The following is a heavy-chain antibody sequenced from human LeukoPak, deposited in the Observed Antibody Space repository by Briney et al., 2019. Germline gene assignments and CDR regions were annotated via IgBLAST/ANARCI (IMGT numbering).Heavy chain of an antibody. Sequence: SETLSLTCTGSGVSISSYYWSWIRQPPGKGLEWIGYIYYSGSTNYNPSLKSRVTISVDTSKNQFSLKLSSVTAADTAVYYCARDLGVYDFWSGYYYGMDVWGQGTTVTVSS. CDR2: IYYSGST. V-gene: IGHV4-59*12. CDR1: GVSISSYY. CDR3: ARDLGVYDFWSGYYYGMDV. J-gene: IGHJ6*02. D-gene: IGHD3-3*01.